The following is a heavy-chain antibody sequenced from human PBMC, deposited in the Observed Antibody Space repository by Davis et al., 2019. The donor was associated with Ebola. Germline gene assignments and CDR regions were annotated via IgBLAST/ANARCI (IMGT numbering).Heavy chain of an antibody. CDR2: ISGSGGST. V-gene: IGHV3-23*01. CDR3: AKVGPSGDYVKWYFDL. D-gene: IGHD4-17*01. J-gene: IGHJ2*01. Sequence: GESLKISCSASGFTFSSYAMHWVRQAPGKGLEWVSAISGSGGSTYYADSVKGRFTISRDNSKNTLYLQMNSLRAEDTAVYYCAKVGPSGDYVKWYFDLWGRGTLVTVSS. CDR1: GFTFSSYA.